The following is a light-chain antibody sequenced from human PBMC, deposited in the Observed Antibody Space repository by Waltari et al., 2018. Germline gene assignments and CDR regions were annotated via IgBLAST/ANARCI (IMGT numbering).Light chain of an antibody. J-gene: IGLJ1*01. Sequence: QFTLTQPASVSRSPRQSITLTCTETNIHVGGSDYVSWYQQHPGKAPKLIIYNVSIRLSGVSFRFSGSKSANVASLTICGLLPEDEADYYSSSYTSDSTYVFGTGSKVTVL. CDR2: NVS. CDR1: NIHVGGSDY. V-gene: IGLV2-14*01. CDR3: SSYTSDSTYV.